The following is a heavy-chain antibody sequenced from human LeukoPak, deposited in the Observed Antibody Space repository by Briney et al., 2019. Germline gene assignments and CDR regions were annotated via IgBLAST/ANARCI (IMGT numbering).Heavy chain of an antibody. V-gene: IGHV6-1*01. D-gene: IGHD3-10*01. CDR3: ARERPSGSGSYYHFDY. CDR1: GDSVSSNSAA. CDR2: TYYRSKWYN. Sequence: SQTLSLTCAISGDSVSSNSAAWNWIRQSPTRGLEWLGRTYYRSKWYNDYAVSVKSRITINPDTSKNQFSLQLNSVTPEDTAVYYCARERPSGSGSYYHFDYWGQGTLVTVSS. J-gene: IGHJ4*02.